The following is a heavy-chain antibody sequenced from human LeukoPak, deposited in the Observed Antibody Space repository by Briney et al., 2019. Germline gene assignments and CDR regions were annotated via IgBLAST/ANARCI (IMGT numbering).Heavy chain of an antibody. CDR3: ARGGLRFLEWTTSWFDP. CDR2: ISAYNGNT. J-gene: IGHJ5*02. Sequence: ASVKVSCKASGYTFTNYGISWVRQAPGQGLEWMGWISAYNGNTNYAQKLQGRVTMTTDTSTTTAYMELRSLRSDDTAVYYCARGGLRFLEWTTSWFDPWGQGTLVTVSS. D-gene: IGHD3-3*01. V-gene: IGHV1-18*01. CDR1: GYTFTNYG.